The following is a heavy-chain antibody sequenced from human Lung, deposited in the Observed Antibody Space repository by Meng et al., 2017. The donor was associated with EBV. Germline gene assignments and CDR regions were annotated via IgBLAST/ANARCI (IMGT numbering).Heavy chain of an antibody. CDR3: ARDGDSAYSLGY. D-gene: IGHD2-21*01. CDR2: IHHSGRT. CDR1: VGPIIIGNW. J-gene: IGHJ4*02. V-gene: IGHV4-4*02. Sequence: VPCHEPGPRLVNPSGTLPLTCAVSVGPIIIGNWWSWVRQSPGKGLEWIGEIHHSGRTNYNPSLKSRITMSLDKPKNQFSLKLSSVTAADTAVYYCARDGDSAYSLGYWGQGTLVTVSS.